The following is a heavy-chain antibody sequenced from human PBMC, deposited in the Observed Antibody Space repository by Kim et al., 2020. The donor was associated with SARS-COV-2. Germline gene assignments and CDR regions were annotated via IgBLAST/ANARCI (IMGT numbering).Heavy chain of an antibody. D-gene: IGHD4-17*01. CDR3: ARATTVVSLPDS. J-gene: IGHJ5*02. CDR1: GFNFGDYT. Sequence: GGSLRLSCRGSGFNFGDYTRSWVLQAPEKGREWVGFIRSKGHGGTTEYAAYVKGRCSMSRDDSKRTVYLQMNSLQTEDTATYYCARATTVVSLPDSWGQGTRVTVPS. CDR2: IRSKGHGGTT. V-gene: IGHV3-49*04.